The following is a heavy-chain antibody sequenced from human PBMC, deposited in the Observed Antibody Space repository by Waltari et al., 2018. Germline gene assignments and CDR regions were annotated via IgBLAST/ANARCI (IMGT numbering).Heavy chain of an antibody. CDR1: GYTLTELS. J-gene: IGHJ6*02. CDR2: LDPEDGET. D-gene: IGHD3-16*01. CDR3: ATSGSYTYNYYYYYGMDV. Sequence: QVQLVQSGAEVKKPGASVKVSCKVSGYTLTELSMHWVRQAPGKGLEWMGGLDPEDGETIYAQKFQGRVTMTEDTATDTAYMERSSLRSEDTAVYYCATSGSYTYNYYYYYGMDVWGQGTTVTVSS. V-gene: IGHV1-24*01.